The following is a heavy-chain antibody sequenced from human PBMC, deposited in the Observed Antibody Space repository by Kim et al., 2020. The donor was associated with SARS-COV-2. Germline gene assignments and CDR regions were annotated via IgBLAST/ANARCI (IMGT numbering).Heavy chain of an antibody. D-gene: IGHD6-19*01. V-gene: IGHV3-23*01. CDR1: GFTFSSYA. CDR3: AKDYGGSGWYVRWFDP. CDR2: ISGSGGST. Sequence: GGSLRLSCAASGFTFSSYAMSWVRQAPGKGLEWVSAISGSGGSTYYADSVKGRFTISRDNSKNTLYLQMNSLRAEDTAVYYCAKDYGGSGWYVRWFDPWGQGTLVTVSS. J-gene: IGHJ5*02.